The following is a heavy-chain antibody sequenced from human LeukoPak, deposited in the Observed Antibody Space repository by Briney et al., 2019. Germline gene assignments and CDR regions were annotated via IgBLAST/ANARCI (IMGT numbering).Heavy chain of an antibody. V-gene: IGHV3-15*01. Sequence: GGSLRLSCVASGFTFSNAWMSWVRQAPGKGLEWVGRIKSKTDGGTTDYAAPVKGRFTISRDDSKNTLYLQMNSLKTEDTAVYYCTTDLWFGELSVDYWGQGTLVTVSS. J-gene: IGHJ4*02. D-gene: IGHD3-10*01. CDR2: IKSKTDGGTT. CDR1: GFTFSNAW. CDR3: TTDLWFGELSVDY.